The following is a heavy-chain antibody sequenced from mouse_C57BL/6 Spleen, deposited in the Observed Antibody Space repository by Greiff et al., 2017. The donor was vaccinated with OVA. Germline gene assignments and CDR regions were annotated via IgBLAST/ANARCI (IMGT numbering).Heavy chain of an antibody. CDR1: GYAFSSYW. D-gene: IGHD1-1*01. V-gene: IGHV1-80*01. Sequence: QVQLKESGAELVKPGASVKISCKASGYAFSSYWMNWVKQRPGKGLEWIGQIYPGDGDTNYNGKFKGKATLTADKSSSTAYMQLSSLTSEDSAVYFCARGDYGMYFDYWGQGTTLTVSS. J-gene: IGHJ2*01. CDR3: ARGDYGMYFDY. CDR2: IYPGDGDT.